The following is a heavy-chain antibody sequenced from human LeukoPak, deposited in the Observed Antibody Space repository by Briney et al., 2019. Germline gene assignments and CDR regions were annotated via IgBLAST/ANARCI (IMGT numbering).Heavy chain of an antibody. CDR2: INPNSGGT. V-gene: IGHV1-2*02. J-gene: IGHJ4*02. Sequence: ASVKVSCKASGYTFAGYYMHWARQAPGQGLEWMGWINPNSGGTNYAQKFQGRVTMTRDTSISTAYMELSRLRSDDTAVYYCATKGNYDKDFDYWGQGTLVTVSS. D-gene: IGHD3-22*01. CDR3: ATKGNYDKDFDY. CDR1: GYTFAGYY.